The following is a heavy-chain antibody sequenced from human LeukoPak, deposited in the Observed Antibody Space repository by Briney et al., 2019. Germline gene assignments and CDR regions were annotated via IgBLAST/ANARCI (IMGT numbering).Heavy chain of an antibody. CDR2: ISGSGGRT. V-gene: IGHV3-23*01. D-gene: IGHD3-10*01. Sequence: PGGSLRLSCAASGFTFSSYAMSWVRQAPGKGLEWVSGISGSGGRTYYPDSAKGRFTISRDNSKNMLYLQMDSLRAEDTAVYYCAKALWFGELGTDYWGLGTQVTVSS. CDR1: GFTFSSYA. CDR3: AKALWFGELGTDY. J-gene: IGHJ4*02.